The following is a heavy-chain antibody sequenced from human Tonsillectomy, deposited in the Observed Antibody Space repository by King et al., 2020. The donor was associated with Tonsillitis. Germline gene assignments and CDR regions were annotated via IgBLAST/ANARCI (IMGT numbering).Heavy chain of an antibody. V-gene: IGHV3-30*02. CDR2: IRYDGSKK. CDR1: GFTFSSYG. Sequence: VQLVESGGGVVQPGGSLRLSCAASGFTFSSYGMHWVRQAPGKGLEWVAFIRYDGSKKYYGDSVKGRFTISRDNSKNTIYLQMNSLRAEDTAVYYCAKDPSGGWFGEALNYFDYWGRGTLVTVSS. CDR3: AKDPSGGWFGEALNYFDY. D-gene: IGHD3-10*01. J-gene: IGHJ4*02.